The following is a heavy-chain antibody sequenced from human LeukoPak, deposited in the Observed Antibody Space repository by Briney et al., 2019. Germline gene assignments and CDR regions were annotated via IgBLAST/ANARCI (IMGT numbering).Heavy chain of an antibody. CDR3: ARWNTGDY. CDR2: IGSSSSYI. J-gene: IGHJ4*02. CDR1: GFTFSSYS. D-gene: IGHD5-18*01. V-gene: IGHV3-21*01. Sequence: GRSLRLSCAASGFTFSSYSMNWVRQAPGKGLEWVSSIGSSSSYIYYADSVKGRFTISRDNAKNSLYLQMNSLRAEDTAVYYCARWNTGDYWGQGTLVTVSS.